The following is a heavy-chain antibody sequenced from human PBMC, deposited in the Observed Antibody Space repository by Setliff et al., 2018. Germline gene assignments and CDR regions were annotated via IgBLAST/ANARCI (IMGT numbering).Heavy chain of an antibody. CDR1: GFTFSTYW. D-gene: IGHD1-26*01. V-gene: IGHV3-30*18. CDR2: ISYDGSNK. CDR3: ANDRSGSYSQ. J-gene: IGHJ4*02. Sequence: PGGSLRLSCAASGFTFSTYWMSWVRQAPGKGLEWVAVISYDGSNKYYADSVKGRFTISRDNSKNTLYLQMNSLRAEDTAVYYCANDRSGSYSQWGQGTLVTVSS.